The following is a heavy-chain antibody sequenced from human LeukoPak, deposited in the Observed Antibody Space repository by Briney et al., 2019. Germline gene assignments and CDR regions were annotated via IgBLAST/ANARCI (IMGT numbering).Heavy chain of an antibody. J-gene: IGHJ4*02. V-gene: IGHV3-9*01. D-gene: IGHD3-22*01. CDR1: GFTFDDYA. Sequence: LRLSCAASGFTFDDYAMHWVRQAPGKGLEWVSGISWNSGSIGYADSVKGRFTISRDNAKNSLYLQMNSLRAEDTALYYCAKGYSSGYPYYFDYWGQGTLVTVSS. CDR2: ISWNSGSI. CDR3: AKGYSSGYPYYFDY.